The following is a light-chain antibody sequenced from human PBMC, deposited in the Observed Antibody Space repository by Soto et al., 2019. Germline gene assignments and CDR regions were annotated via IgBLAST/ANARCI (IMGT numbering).Light chain of an antibody. Sequence: QSVLTQPPSVSAAPGQKVTISCSGSSSNVGNHFVSWYQQVPGTAPTLLIYDDDKRPSGIPDRFSGSKSGTSATLGITGLQSVDEADYYCGAWDGILSTGVFGGGTKLPVL. J-gene: IGLJ3*02. CDR2: DDD. CDR3: GAWDGILSTGV. V-gene: IGLV1-51*01. CDR1: SSNVGNHF.